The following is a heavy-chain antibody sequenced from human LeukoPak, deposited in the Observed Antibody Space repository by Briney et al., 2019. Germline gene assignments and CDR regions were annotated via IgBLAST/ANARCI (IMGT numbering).Heavy chain of an antibody. CDR2: ISSSSSTI. V-gene: IGHV3-48*01. Sequence: GGSLRLSCAASGFTFSSYSMNWVRQAPGKGLEWVSYISSSSSTIYYADSVRGRFTISRDDSKTSLYLQMNNLKTEDTAVYYRTTDTRRVVVPKWGQGTLVTVSS. D-gene: IGHD2-15*01. CDR1: GFTFSSYS. CDR3: TTDTRRVVVPK. J-gene: IGHJ4*02.